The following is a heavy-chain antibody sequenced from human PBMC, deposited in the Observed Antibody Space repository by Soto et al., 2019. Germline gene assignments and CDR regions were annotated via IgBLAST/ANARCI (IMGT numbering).Heavy chain of an antibody. CDR1: GGSISSGGYY. CDR2: IYYSGST. D-gene: IGHD4-17*01. CDR3: AREHGDYFRSDP. V-gene: IGHV4-31*03. J-gene: IGHJ5*02. Sequence: SETLSLTCTVSGGSISSGGYYWSWILQHPGKGLEWIGYIYYSGSTYYNPSLKSRVTISVDTSKNQFSLKLSSVTAADTAVYYCAREHGDYFRSDPWGQGTLVTVSS.